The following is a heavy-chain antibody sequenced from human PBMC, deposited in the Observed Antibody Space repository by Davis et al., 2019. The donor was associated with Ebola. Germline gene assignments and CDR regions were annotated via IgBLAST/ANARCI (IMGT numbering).Heavy chain of an antibody. J-gene: IGHJ3*02. CDR3: AREFSDI. V-gene: IGHV4-34*01. Sequence: MPSETLSLTCAVYGGSFSGYYWSWIRQPPGKGLEWIGEIYHSGSTNYNPSLKSRVTISVDTSKNQFSLKLSSVTAADTAVYYCAREFSDIWGQGTMVTVSS. CDR1: GGSFSGYY. CDR2: IYHSGST.